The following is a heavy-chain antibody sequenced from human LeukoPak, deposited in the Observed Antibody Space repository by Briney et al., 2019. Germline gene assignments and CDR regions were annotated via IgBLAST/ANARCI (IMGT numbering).Heavy chain of an antibody. J-gene: IGHJ4*02. CDR1: GGSFSGYF. Sequence: SETLSLTCAVYGGSFSGYFWSSIRQPPGKGVEWIGEINLSGSTNYNPSLKSRVTISVDTAKNQFSLKLSSVTAAETAVYYCARAESYSRVYSYGWKGPYGYWGQGTLVTVSS. V-gene: IGHV4-34*01. CDR3: ARAESYSRVYSYGWKGPYGY. D-gene: IGHD5-18*01. CDR2: INLSGST.